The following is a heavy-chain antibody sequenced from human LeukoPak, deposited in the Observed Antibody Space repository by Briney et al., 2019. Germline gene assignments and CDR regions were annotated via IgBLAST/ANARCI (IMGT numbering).Heavy chain of an antibody. CDR1: GGSISTGDHY. V-gene: IGHV4-30-4*08. Sequence: PSETLSLTCTVSGGSISTGDHYWSWIRQPPGKGLEWIGYIYYIGSTYYNPSLRSRVTISVDTSKNQFSLKLSSVTAADTAVYYCARDQTSHPYCSSISCPVGAFDIWGQGTMVTVSS. CDR2: IYYIGST. CDR3: ARDQTSHPYCSSISCPVGAFDI. D-gene: IGHD2-2*01. J-gene: IGHJ3*02.